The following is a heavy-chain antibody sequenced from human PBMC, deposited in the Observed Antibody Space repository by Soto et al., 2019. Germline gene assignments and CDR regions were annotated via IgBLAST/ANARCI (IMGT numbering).Heavy chain of an antibody. Sequence: EVQLLESGGGLVQPGGSLRLSCAASGFTFSSYAMSWVRQAPGKGLEWVSAISGSGNSIYYADSVKGRFTISRDNSKNTLYVHMSSLRAEDTAVYYCARGSGEYESKPDGDWGQGTLVTVSS. V-gene: IGHV3-23*01. CDR1: GFTFSSYA. J-gene: IGHJ4*02. CDR2: ISGSGNSI. D-gene: IGHD3-22*01. CDR3: ARGSGEYESKPDGD.